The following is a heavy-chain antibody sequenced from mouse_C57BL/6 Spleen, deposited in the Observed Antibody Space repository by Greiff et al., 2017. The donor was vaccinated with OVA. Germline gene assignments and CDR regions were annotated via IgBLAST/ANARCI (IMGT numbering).Heavy chain of an antibody. CDR2: FHPYNDDT. J-gene: IGHJ2*01. CDR3: ARGRGYYAYYFDY. V-gene: IGHV1-47*01. Sequence: VKLVESGAELVKPGASVKMSCKASGYTFTTYPIEWMKQNHGKSLEWIGNFHPYNDDTKYNEKFKGKATLTVEKSSSTVYLELSRLTSDDSAVYYCARGRGYYAYYFDYWGQGTTLTVSS. CDR1: GYTFTTYP. D-gene: IGHD2-3*01.